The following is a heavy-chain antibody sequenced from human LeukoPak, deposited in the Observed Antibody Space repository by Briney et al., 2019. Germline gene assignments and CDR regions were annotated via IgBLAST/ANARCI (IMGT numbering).Heavy chain of an antibody. V-gene: IGHV3-7*02. CDR2: INQDGSGK. Sequence: GGSLRLSCAASGFTFRNYFMSWVRQTPGKGLEWVANINQDGSGKYYVDPVEGRFTISRDNARNLLFLQMNSLRPEDTAVYYCAITLVRGVLNHPGYWGRGTLVTVSS. CDR1: GFTFRNYF. CDR3: AITLVRGVLNHPGY. D-gene: IGHD3-10*01. J-gene: IGHJ4*02.